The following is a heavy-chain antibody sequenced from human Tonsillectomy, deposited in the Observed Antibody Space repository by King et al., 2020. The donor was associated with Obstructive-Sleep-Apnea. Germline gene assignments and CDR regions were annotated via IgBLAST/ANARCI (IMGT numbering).Heavy chain of an antibody. CDR3: ARAPGRFRYDTSGYYSYFDY. J-gene: IGHJ4*02. Sequence: VQLQESGPGLVKPSETLSLTCIVSGYPISSAYYWGWIRQPPGKGLEWIVSIYHSGSIYYNPSLKSRVTISVDTSNNQFSLKLTSVTAADTAVYYCARAPGRFRYDTSGYYSYFDYWGQGTLVTVSS. V-gene: IGHV4-38-2*02. CDR2: IYHSGSI. D-gene: IGHD3-22*01. CDR1: GYPISSAYY.